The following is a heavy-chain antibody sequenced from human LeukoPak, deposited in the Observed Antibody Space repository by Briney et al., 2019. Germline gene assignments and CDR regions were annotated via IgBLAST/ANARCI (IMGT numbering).Heavy chain of an antibody. Sequence: SETLSLTCTVSGGSISSSSYYWGWIRQPPGKGLEWIGSIYYSGSTYYNPSLKSRVTISVDTSKSQFSLKLSSVTAADTAVYYCARHSRNTYYDFWSGYYDSDYWGQGTLVTVSS. J-gene: IGHJ4*02. D-gene: IGHD3-3*01. CDR3: ARHSRNTYYDFWSGYYDSDY. CDR2: IYYSGST. CDR1: GGSISSSSYY. V-gene: IGHV4-39*01.